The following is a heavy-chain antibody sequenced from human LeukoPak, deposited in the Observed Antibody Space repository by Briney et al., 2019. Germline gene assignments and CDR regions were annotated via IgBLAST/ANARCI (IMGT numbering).Heavy chain of an antibody. Sequence: SETLSLTCTVSGGSISSSSYYWGWIRQPPGKGLEWIGSIYYSGSTYYNPSLKSRVTISVDTSKNQFSLKLSSVTAADTAVYYCARGGGYGSDWFDPWGQGTLVTVSS. V-gene: IGHV4-39*07. CDR1: GGSISSSSYY. D-gene: IGHD3-10*01. CDR3: ARGGGYGSDWFDP. J-gene: IGHJ5*02. CDR2: IYYSGST.